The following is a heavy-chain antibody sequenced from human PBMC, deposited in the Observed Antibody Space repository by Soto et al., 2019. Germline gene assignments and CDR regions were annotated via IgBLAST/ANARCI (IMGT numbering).Heavy chain of an antibody. Sequence: GGSLRLSCAASGFTFSSYWMSWVRQAQGRGLERVATIKQDESETYYVDSVKGRFTISRDNAKNSVYLQMNSLRAEDTAVYYCVRGGRYSRVWGQGIQVTAPQ. CDR1: GFTFSSYW. V-gene: IGHV3-7*05. J-gene: IGHJ4*02. CDR2: IKQDESET. CDR3: VRGGRYSRV. D-gene: IGHD6-13*01.